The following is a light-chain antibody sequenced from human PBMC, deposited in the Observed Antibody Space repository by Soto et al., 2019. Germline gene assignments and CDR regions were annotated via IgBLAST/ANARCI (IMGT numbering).Light chain of an antibody. CDR1: GPNIGTNT. CDR3: TAWDGSLDGRV. Sequence: QSALTQPPSASGTPGRGAPFFCLGSGPNIGTNTVNWYQQLPGTAPKLLIYRTDQRPAGIPDRFSGSKSGTSASLDISGLQSDDEADYYCTAWDGSLDGRVFGGGTKLTVL. J-gene: IGLJ3*02. CDR2: RTD. V-gene: IGLV1-44*01.